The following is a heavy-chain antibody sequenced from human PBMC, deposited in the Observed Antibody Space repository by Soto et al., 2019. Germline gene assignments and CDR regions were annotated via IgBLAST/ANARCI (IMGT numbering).Heavy chain of an antibody. V-gene: IGHV1-3*01. J-gene: IGHJ4*02. D-gene: IGHD4-17*01. CDR3: ARGTGDSINY. Sequence: QVQLVQSGAEVKKPGASVKVSCKASGYTFTSYPIHWVRQAPGQRLEWKGWINAGNGNTKYSQNFQDRGTITRDTTASTAYMELSSRRSEDTAVFYCARGTGDSINYWGQGTPVTVSS. CDR1: GYTFTSYP. CDR2: INAGNGNT.